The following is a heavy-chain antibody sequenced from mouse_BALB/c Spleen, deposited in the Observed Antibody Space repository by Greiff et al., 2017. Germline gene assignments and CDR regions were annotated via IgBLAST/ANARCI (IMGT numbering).Heavy chain of an antibody. CDR3: ARDGYSFAY. Sequence: VQLQQSGAELMKPGASVKISCKATGYTFSSYWIEWVKQRPGHGLEWIGEILPGSGSSNYNEKFKGKATFTADTSSNTAYMQLSSLTSEDSAVYYCARDGYSFAYWGQGTLVTVSA. D-gene: IGHD2-3*01. J-gene: IGHJ3*01. V-gene: IGHV1-9*01. CDR1: GYTFSSYW. CDR2: ILPGSGSS.